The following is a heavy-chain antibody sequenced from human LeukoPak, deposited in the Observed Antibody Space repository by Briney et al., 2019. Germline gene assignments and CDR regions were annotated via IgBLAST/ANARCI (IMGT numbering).Heavy chain of an antibody. J-gene: IGHJ4*02. CDR1: GFTFDDYG. CDR2: INWNGGST. CDR3: ARGSFWSGSPDFDY. Sequence: GGSLRLSCAASGFTFDDYGMSWVRQAPGKGLEWVSGINWNGGSTGYADSVKGRFTISRDNVKNSLYLQMNSLRAEDTALYYCARGSFWSGSPDFDYWGQGTLVTVSS. D-gene: IGHD3-3*01. V-gene: IGHV3-20*04.